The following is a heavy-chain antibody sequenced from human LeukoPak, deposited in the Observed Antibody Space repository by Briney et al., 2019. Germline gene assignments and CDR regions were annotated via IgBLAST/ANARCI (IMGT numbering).Heavy chain of an antibody. V-gene: IGHV3-48*03. Sequence: PGGSLRLSCAASGFTFSSYEMNWVRQAPGKGLEWVSYISSSGSTIYYADSVKRRFTISRDNAKNSLYLQMNSLRAEDTAVYYCARRYCSSTSCLFDYWGQGTLVTVSS. CDR3: ARRYCSSTSCLFDY. CDR1: GFTFSSYE. D-gene: IGHD2-2*01. CDR2: ISSSGSTI. J-gene: IGHJ4*02.